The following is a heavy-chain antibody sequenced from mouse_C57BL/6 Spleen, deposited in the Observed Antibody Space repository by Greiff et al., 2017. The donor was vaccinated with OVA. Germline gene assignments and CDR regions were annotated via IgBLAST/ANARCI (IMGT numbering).Heavy chain of an antibody. CDR2: IYPGDGDT. D-gene: IGHD3-2*02. Sequence: VMLVESGAELVKPGASVKISCKASGYAFSSYWMNWVKQRPGKGLEWIGQIYPGDGDTNYNGKFKGKATLTADKSSSTAYMQLSSLTSEDSAVYFCARWRDSSGLAYWGQGTLVTVSA. CDR3: ARWRDSSGLAY. CDR1: GYAFSSYW. J-gene: IGHJ3*01. V-gene: IGHV1-80*01.